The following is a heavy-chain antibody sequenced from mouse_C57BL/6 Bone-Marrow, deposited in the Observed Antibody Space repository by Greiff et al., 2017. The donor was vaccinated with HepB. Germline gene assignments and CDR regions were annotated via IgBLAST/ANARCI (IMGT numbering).Heavy chain of an antibody. CDR3: ARHGLYYYGSSYDLYAMDY. V-gene: IGHV5-9*01. J-gene: IGHJ4*01. CDR2: ISGGGGNT. Sequence: EVQGVESGGGLVKPGGSLKLSCAASGFTFSSYTMSWVRQTPEKRLEWVATISGGGGNTYYPDSVKGRFTISRDNAKNTLYLQMSSLRSEDTALYYCARHGLYYYGSSYDLYAMDYWGQGTSVTVSS. CDR1: GFTFSSYT. D-gene: IGHD1-1*01.